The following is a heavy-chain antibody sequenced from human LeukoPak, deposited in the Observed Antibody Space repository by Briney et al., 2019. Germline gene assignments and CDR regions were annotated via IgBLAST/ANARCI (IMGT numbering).Heavy chain of an antibody. CDR2: MSYSGST. V-gene: IGHV4-39*01. Sequence: SETLSLTRTVSGGSISSSSYYWGWLRQPPGKGLEWIGRMSYSGSTYYHRCLKSRFTISVDRTKNPFSGKLRDVTAADTAVYYCARRVGGFGESASNWFDPWGQGTLVTVSS. D-gene: IGHD3-10*01. CDR3: ARRVGGFGESASNWFDP. J-gene: IGHJ5*02. CDR1: GGSISSSSYY.